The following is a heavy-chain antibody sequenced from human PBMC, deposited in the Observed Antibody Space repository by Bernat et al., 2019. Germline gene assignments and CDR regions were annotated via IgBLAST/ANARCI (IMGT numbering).Heavy chain of an antibody. D-gene: IGHD2-21*02. CDR3: AKVLPQSQELAYCGGDCYLDY. J-gene: IGHJ4*02. Sequence: EVQLVESGGGLVQPGGSLRLSCAASGFTFSSYAMSWVRQAPGKGLEWVSAISGSGGSTYYADSVKGRFTISRDNSKNTLYLQMNSLRAEDTAVYYFAKVLPQSQELAYCGGDCYLDYWGQGTLVTVSS. V-gene: IGHV3-23*04. CDR2: ISGSGGST. CDR1: GFTFSSYA.